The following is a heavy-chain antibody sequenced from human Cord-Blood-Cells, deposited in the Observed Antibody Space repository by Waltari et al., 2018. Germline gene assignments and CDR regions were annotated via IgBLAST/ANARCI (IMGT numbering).Heavy chain of an antibody. V-gene: IGHV4-34*01. CDR3: ARESQWLVRDDAFDI. Sequence: QVQLQQWGAGLLKPSETLSLTCAVYGGSFSGYYWSWIRQPPGKGLEWIGEINHSGSTNYNQSLKSRVTISVDTSKNQFSLKLSSVTAADTAVYYCARESQWLVRDDAFDIWGQGTMVTVSS. CDR1: GGSFSGYY. J-gene: IGHJ3*02. D-gene: IGHD6-19*01. CDR2: INHSGST.